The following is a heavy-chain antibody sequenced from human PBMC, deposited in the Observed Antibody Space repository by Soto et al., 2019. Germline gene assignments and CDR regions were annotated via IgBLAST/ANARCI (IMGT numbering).Heavy chain of an antibody. CDR1: GYTFTSYA. D-gene: IGHD3-22*01. CDR3: ERGQQYYYDSSGYDY. Sequence: ASVKVSCKASGYTFTSYAMHWVRQAPGQRLEWMGWINACNGNTKYSQKFQGRVTITRDTSASTAYMELSSLRSEDTAVYYCERGQQYYYDSSGYDYWGQGTLVTVSS. V-gene: IGHV1-3*01. CDR2: INACNGNT. J-gene: IGHJ4*02.